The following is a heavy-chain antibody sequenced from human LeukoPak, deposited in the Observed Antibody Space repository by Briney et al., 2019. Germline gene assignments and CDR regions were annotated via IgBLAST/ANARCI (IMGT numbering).Heavy chain of an antibody. Sequence: PGGSLRLSCAASGFTFSTYNMNWVRQAPGKGLEWVSYISSSSTINYADSVKGRFTISRDNAKNSLYLQMNSLRAEDTAVYYCARDLSVSLFDYWGQGTLVTVSS. CDR3: ARDLSVSLFDY. CDR2: ISSSSTI. J-gene: IGHJ4*02. D-gene: IGHD2-8*01. CDR1: GFTFSTYN. V-gene: IGHV3-48*01.